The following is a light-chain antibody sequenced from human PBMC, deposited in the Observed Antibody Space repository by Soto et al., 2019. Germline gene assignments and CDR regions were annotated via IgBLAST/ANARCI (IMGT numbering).Light chain of an antibody. Sequence: QSALTQPASVSGSPGRSVTISCTGSSSDVGDFNYVSWYQHVPGRAPKLIIYDVTNRPSGISYRFSASKSGRTASLTISGLQAEDEADYYCSSYSSSPTHVVFGGGTKVTVL. V-gene: IGLV2-14*03. CDR1: SSDVGDFNY. CDR3: SSYSSSPTHVV. J-gene: IGLJ2*01. CDR2: DVT.